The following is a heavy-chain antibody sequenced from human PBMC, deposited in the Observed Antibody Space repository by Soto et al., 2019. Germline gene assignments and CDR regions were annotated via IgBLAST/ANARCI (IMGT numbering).Heavy chain of an antibody. D-gene: IGHD6-19*01. CDR3: AKELDEWLVPPPFDY. V-gene: IGHV3-30*18. J-gene: IGHJ4*02. CDR1: RFSFSSFG. CDR2: ISYDGSEK. Sequence: QVQLVESGGGVVQPGRSLSLSCGASRFSFSSFGMHWVRQPPGKGPEWVAFISYDGSEKKYADSVKGRFTISRDNSGNTLYLQMNSLAPEDTAVYYCAKELDEWLVPPPFDYWGQGTLVTVSS.